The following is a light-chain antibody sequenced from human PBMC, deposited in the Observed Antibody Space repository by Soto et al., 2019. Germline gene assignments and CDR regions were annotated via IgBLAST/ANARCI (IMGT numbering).Light chain of an antibody. J-gene: IGKJ1*01. CDR2: DAS. Sequence: DIQMTQSPSTLSASVGDRVTITCRASQSISSWLALYQQKPGKAPKLLIYDASSLESGVPSRFSGSGSGTEFPLTISSLQPDDFANYYCQQYNSYAWTFGQGTKGEIK. CDR1: QSISSW. CDR3: QQYNSYAWT. V-gene: IGKV1-5*01.